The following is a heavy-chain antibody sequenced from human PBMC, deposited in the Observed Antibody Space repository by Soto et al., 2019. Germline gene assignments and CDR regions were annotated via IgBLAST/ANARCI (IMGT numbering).Heavy chain of an antibody. J-gene: IGHJ4*02. CDR2: IWYDGSNK. V-gene: IGHV3-33*01. D-gene: IGHD6-13*01. Sequence: QVQLVESGGGVVQPGRTLRLSCAASGFTFSSYGMHWVRQAPGKGLEWVAVIWYDGSNKYYADSVKGRFTISRDNSKNTLYLQMNSLRAEDTAVYYCARVKGQQLALDYWGQGTLVTVSS. CDR3: ARVKGQQLALDY. CDR1: GFTFSSYG.